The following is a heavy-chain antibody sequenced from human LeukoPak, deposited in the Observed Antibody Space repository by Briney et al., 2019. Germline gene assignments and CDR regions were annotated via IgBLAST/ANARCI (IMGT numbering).Heavy chain of an antibody. D-gene: IGHD6-13*01. CDR3: ARAGAAAGTGELDP. J-gene: IGHJ5*02. CDR2: ISYDGSNK. V-gene: IGHV3-30*04. CDR1: GFTFSSYA. Sequence: GGSLRLSCAASGFTFSSYAMHWVRQAPGKELEWVAVISYDGSNKYYADSVKGRFTISRDNSKNTLYLQMNSLRAEDTAVYYCARAGAAAGTGELDPWGQGTLVTVSS.